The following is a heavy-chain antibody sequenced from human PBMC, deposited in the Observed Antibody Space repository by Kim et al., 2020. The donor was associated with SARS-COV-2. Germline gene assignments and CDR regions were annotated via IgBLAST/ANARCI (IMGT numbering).Heavy chain of an antibody. CDR3: ATSDWLPDLDATDYFDY. V-gene: IGHV3-48*02. D-gene: IGHD3-9*01. Sequence: GGSLRLSCAASGFTFSSYSMNWVRQAPGKGLEWVSYISSSSSTIYYADSVKGRFTISRDNAKNSLYLQMNSLRDEDTAVYYCATSDWLPDLDATDYFDYWGQGTLVTVSS. J-gene: IGHJ4*02. CDR2: ISSSSSTI. CDR1: GFTFSSYS.